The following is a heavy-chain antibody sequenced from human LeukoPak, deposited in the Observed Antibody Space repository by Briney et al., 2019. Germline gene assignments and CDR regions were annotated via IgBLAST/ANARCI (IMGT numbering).Heavy chain of an antibody. V-gene: IGHV4-39*07. Sequence: SETLSLTCTVSGDSISSSSSYWGWIRQPPGKGLEWIGSIYYSGSTYYNTSLKSRVTISVDTSKNQFSLKLSSVTAADTAVYYCARVLGTRYYYYYYMDVWGKGTTVTVSS. CDR2: IYYSGST. CDR1: GDSISSSSSY. D-gene: IGHD1-1*01. CDR3: ARVLGTRYYYYYYMDV. J-gene: IGHJ6*03.